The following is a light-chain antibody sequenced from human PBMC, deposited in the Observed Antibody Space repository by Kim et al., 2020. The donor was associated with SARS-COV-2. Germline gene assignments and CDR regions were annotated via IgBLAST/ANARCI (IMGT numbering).Light chain of an antibody. Sequence: NFMLTQPHSVSESPGKTVTISCTGSSGSIASNYVQWYQQRPGSAPTTVIYEDNQRPSGFPDRFSGSIDSSSNSASLTISGLKTEDEADYYCQSYDSSAWVFGGGTKLTVL. V-gene: IGLV6-57*02. CDR2: EDN. J-gene: IGLJ3*02. CDR1: SGSIASNY. CDR3: QSYDSSAWV.